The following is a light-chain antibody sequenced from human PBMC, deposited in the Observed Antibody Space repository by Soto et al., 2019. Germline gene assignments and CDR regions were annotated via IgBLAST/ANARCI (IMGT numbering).Light chain of an antibody. J-gene: IGKJ1*01. CDR1: QSVSSSY. CDR3: QQYGRSPKT. Sequence: EIVLTQSPGTLSLSPGERATLSCRASQSVSSSYLAWYQQKPGQAPRLLIYGASSRATGIPDRFSGSGSATDFTLTISRLEPEDFAVYYCQQYGRSPKTFGQGTTVEIK. CDR2: GAS. V-gene: IGKV3-20*01.